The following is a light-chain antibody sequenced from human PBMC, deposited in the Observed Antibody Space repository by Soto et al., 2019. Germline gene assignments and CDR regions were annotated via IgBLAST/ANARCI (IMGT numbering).Light chain of an antibody. CDR2: LNSDGSH. CDR3: QTWSAGVRV. J-gene: IGLJ3*02. Sequence: QLVLTQSPSASASLGASVKLTCTLSSGHSSNVIAWHQQQPEKGPRYLMKLNSDGSHSKGDGIPDRFSGSSSGTERYLTISGLQSEDEADYYCQTWSAGVRVFGGGTKLTVL. CDR1: SGHSSNV. V-gene: IGLV4-69*01.